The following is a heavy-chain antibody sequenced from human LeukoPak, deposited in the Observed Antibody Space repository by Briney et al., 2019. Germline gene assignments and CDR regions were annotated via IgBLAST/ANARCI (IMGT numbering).Heavy chain of an antibody. CDR2: INPNSGGT. Sequence: ASVTVSCKASGYTFTGYYMHWVRQAPGQGLEWMGWINPNSGGTNYAQKFQGRVTMTRDTSISTAYMELSRLRSDDMAVYYCARDRVRRWFDPWGQGTLVTVSS. V-gene: IGHV1-2*02. CDR3: ARDRVRRWFDP. J-gene: IGHJ5*02. CDR1: GYTFTGYY. D-gene: IGHD1-14*01.